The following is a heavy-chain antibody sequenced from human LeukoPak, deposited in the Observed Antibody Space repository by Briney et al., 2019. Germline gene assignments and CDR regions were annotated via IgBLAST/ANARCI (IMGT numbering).Heavy chain of an antibody. D-gene: IGHD1-26*01. J-gene: IGHJ2*01. CDR3: ARLDSGSDSYWYFDL. Sequence: SETLSLTCTVSGVSISSTSYYWGWIRQPPGKGLEWIGTIYYSGSTYSNPSLKSRVTVSVDTSKNQFSLKLNSVTAADTPIYYCARLDSGSDSYWYFDLWGRGTLVTVSS. CDR1: GVSISSTSYY. CDR2: IYYSGST. V-gene: IGHV4-39*01.